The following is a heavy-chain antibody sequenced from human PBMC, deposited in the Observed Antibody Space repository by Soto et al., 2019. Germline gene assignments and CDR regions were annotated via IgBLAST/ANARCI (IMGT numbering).Heavy chain of an antibody. CDR1: GFTFSSYW. Sequence: GGSLRLSCAASGFTFSSYWMHWVRQVPGKGLVWVSRINTDGSITSHADSVKGRFTISRDNAKNTLYLQMNSLRADDTAVYYCTRDSGGRDAYWGQGALVTVSS. CDR2: INTDGSIT. D-gene: IGHD2-15*01. J-gene: IGHJ4*02. CDR3: TRDSGGRDAY. V-gene: IGHV3-74*01.